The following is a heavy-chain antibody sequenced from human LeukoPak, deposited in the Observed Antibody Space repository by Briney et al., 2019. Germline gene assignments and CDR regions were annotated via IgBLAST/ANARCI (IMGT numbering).Heavy chain of an antibody. V-gene: IGHV4-34*01. D-gene: IGHD2-15*01. CDR2: INHSGST. J-gene: IGHJ4*02. Sequence: SETLSLTCAVYGGSFSGYYWSWIRQPPGKGLEWIGEINHSGSTNYNPSLKSRVTISVDTSKNQFSLKLSSVTAADTAVYYCARGRRDRYCSGGSCPRGNTKRFDYWGQGTLVTVSS. CDR1: GGSFSGYY. CDR3: ARGRRDRYCSGGSCPRGNTKRFDY.